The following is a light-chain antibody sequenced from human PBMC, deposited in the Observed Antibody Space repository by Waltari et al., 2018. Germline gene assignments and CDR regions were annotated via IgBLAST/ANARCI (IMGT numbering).Light chain of an antibody. CDR3: QQLNNYPFT. Sequence: EIVMMQSPGTLFASPGERVILSCRASQSVGSNLAWYQQKPGQAPRLLIYGASTRATDIPGTFSGSGSGTGFTLTISSLQPEDFATYYCQQLNNYPFTFGPGTKVHIK. CDR2: GAS. J-gene: IGKJ3*01. CDR1: QSVGSN. V-gene: IGKV3-15*01.